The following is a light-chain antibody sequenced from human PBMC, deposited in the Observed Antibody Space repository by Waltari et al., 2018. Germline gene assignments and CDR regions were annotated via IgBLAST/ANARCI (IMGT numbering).Light chain of an antibody. CDR2: DAS. CDR3: QQHGKWPLS. J-gene: IGKJ4*01. CDR1: QSVSTS. V-gene: IGKV3-11*01. Sequence: EIELTQSPATLSLSPWERATLSCRASQSVSTSLAWYQQKPGQAPRLLIHDASNRATGTPARFSGSGSGTDFTLTIGSLEPEDFAVYYCQQHGKWPLSFGGGTKVEI.